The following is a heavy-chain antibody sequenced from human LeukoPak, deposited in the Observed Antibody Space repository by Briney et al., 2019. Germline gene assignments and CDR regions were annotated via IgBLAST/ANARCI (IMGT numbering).Heavy chain of an antibody. CDR1: GFTFSSYA. Sequence: PGGSLRLSCAASGFTFSSYAMSWVRKAPGKGLEWVSAISGSGGSTYYADSVKGRYTISRDNSKNTLYLQMNSLRAEDTAVYYCAKDPFHYDSSGYYFDYWGQGTLVTVSS. D-gene: IGHD3-22*01. CDR3: AKDPFHYDSSGYYFDY. CDR2: ISGSGGST. V-gene: IGHV3-23*01. J-gene: IGHJ4*02.